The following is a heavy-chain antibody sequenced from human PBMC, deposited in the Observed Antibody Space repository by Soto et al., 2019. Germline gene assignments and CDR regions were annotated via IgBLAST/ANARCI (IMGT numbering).Heavy chain of an antibody. V-gene: IGHV3-72*01. CDR3: ARGALDRPYWSFEL. Sequence: EVQLVESGGGLVQPGGSLRLSCAASGFTFSDHYMDWVRQAPGKGLEWVGRIRNNVNSYTTEYAASVKGRFTISRDDSRNSRYLQMNSLKIEAPAVYYFARGALDRPYWSFELWGRGTLVTVSS. J-gene: IGHJ2*01. CDR1: GFTFSDHY. CDR2: IRNNVNSYTT.